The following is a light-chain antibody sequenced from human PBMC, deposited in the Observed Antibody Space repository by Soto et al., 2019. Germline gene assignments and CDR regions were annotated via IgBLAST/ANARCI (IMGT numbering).Light chain of an antibody. CDR2: DVS. Sequence: QSALTQPASVSGSPGQSITISCTGTSSDVGGYNYVSWYQQHPGKAPKLMIYDVSNRPSGVSNRFSGSKSGNTASLTISGLQAEDEADYYFSSYTSSSTWVFGVGTQLTVL. CDR3: SSYTSSSTWV. CDR1: SSDVGGYNY. J-gene: IGLJ3*02. V-gene: IGLV2-14*01.